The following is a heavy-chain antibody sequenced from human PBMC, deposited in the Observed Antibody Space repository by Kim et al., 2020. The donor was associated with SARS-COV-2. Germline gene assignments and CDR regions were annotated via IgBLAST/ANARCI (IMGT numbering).Heavy chain of an antibody. CDR3: ARHGRSSDRMDV. CDR1: GYRFTDYW. D-gene: IGHD3-22*01. Sequence: GESLKISCQGSGYRFTDYWISWVRQMPGKGLEWIGYIDAGNSYPNYSPSFQGHVTISTDQSISTAYLHWSSLKASDTAMYYCARHGRSSDRMDVWGQGTTVTVSS. CDR2: IDAGNSYP. V-gene: IGHV5-10-1*01. J-gene: IGHJ6*02.